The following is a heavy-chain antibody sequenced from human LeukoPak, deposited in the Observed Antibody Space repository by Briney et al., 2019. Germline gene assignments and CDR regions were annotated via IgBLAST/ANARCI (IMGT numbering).Heavy chain of an antibody. J-gene: IGHJ4*02. V-gene: IGHV3-23*01. CDR2: ISGSGGST. D-gene: IGHD5-24*01. Sequence: PGGSLRLSCAASGFTFSSYAMNLVRQAPGKGLEWVSAISGSGGSTDYADSVKGRFTISRYNSKNTLYLQMNSLRAEDTAVYYCAKREKTFDYWGQGTLVTVSS. CDR1: GFTFSSYA. CDR3: AKREKTFDY.